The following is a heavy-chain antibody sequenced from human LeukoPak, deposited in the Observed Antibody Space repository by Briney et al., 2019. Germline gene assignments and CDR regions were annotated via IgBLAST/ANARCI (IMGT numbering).Heavy chain of an antibody. D-gene: IGHD2-2*01. CDR3: AREYPAHCSSTSCYPDH. J-gene: IGHJ5*02. V-gene: IGHV3-48*02. Sequence: PGRSLRLSCAASGFNFSSYSLNWVRQAPGKGLEWRSYISISTRRIYYADSVKGRFSSSRDSAKVSLYLQMDSLRDEGTAMYYRAREYPAHCSSTSCYPDHWGQGTLVTVAS. CDR2: ISISTRRI. CDR1: GFNFSSYS.